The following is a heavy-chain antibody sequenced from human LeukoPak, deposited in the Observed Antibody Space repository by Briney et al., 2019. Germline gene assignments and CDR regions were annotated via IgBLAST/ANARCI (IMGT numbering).Heavy chain of an antibody. J-gene: IGHJ4*02. D-gene: IGHD3-3*01. CDR3: ARDAGRTIFGVGTPRNYFDY. CDR2: INTDGSTT. V-gene: IGHV3-74*01. Sequence: GGSLRLSCAASGFTFSSYWMHWVRQAPGKGLVWVSRINTDGSTTSYADSVKGRFTISRDNAKNTLYLEMNSLRVEDTAVYYCARDAGRTIFGVGTPRNYFDYWGQGTLVTVS. CDR1: GFTFSSYW.